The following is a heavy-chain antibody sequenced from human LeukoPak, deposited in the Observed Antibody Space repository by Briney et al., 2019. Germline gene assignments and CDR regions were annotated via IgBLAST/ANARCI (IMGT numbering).Heavy chain of an antibody. Sequence: PSETLSLTCTVSGGSISSGSYYWSWIRQPAGKGLEWIGRIYTSGSTNYNPSLKSRVTISVDTSKNQFSLKLSSVTAADTAVHYCAREKKSGYDSGMVDWFDPWGQGTLVTVSS. D-gene: IGHD5-12*01. V-gene: IGHV4-61*02. J-gene: IGHJ5*02. CDR2: IYTSGST. CDR1: GGSISSGSYY. CDR3: AREKKSGYDSGMVDWFDP.